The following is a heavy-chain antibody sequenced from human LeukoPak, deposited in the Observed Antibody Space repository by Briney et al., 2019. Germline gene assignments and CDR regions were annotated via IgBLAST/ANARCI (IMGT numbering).Heavy chain of an antibody. D-gene: IGHD4-11*01. CDR2: IYPGDSDT. CDR3: VRRVGNSKYDY. V-gene: IGHV5-51*01. CDR1: GDNLASYW. Sequence: PGESLKISCRVFGDNLASYWIGWVRQMPGKGLEWMGIIYPGDSDTRYSPSFQGQVTISADESISTAYLQWSSLKASDTAMYYCVRRVGNSKYDYWGQGTLVTVSS. J-gene: IGHJ4*02.